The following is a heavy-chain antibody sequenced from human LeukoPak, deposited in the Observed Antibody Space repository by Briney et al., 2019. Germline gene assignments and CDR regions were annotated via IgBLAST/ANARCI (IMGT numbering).Heavy chain of an antibody. V-gene: IGHV4-30-2*01. CDR2: IYHSGST. J-gene: IGHJ5*02. CDR1: GGSISSGGYS. CDR3: ASSSYSSSWYSTGWFDP. Sequence: PSEALSLTCAVSGGSISSGGYSWSWIRQPPGKGLEWIGYIYHSGSTYYNPSLKCRVTISVDRSKNQFSLKLSSVTAADTAVYYCASSSYSSSWYSTGWFDPWGQGTLVTVSS. D-gene: IGHD6-13*01.